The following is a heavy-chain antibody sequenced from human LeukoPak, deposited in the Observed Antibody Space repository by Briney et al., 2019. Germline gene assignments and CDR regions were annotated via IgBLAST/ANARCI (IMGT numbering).Heavy chain of an antibody. V-gene: IGHV4-38-2*01. CDR2: FYHTGST. J-gene: IGHJ4*02. Sequence: PSETLSLTCAVSGYSFSSGYYLGWIRQPPGKGLEWIGSFYHTGSTYYNPSLKSRVTISIDTSKNQFSLKLSSVTAADTAVYYCARHWGATGFDSWGQGTLVTVSS. CDR3: ARHWGATGFDS. CDR1: GYSFSSGYY. D-gene: IGHD3-16*01.